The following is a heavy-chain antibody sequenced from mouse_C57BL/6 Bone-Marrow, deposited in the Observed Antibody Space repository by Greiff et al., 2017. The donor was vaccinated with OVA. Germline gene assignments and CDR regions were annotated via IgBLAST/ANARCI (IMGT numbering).Heavy chain of an antibody. CDR1: GYTFTDYY. CDR3: ARGDYF. Sequence: VQLQQSGPELVKPGASVKISCKASGYTFTDYYMNWVKQSHGNSLEWIGDINPNNGGTSYNQKFKGKATLTVDKSSSTAYMELRSLTSEDSAVYYCARGDYFWGQGTTLTVSS. CDR2: INPNNGGT. J-gene: IGHJ2*01. V-gene: IGHV1-26*01.